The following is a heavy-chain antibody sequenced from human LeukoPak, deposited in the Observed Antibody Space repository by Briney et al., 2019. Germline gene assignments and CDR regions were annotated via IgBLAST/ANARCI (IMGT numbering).Heavy chain of an antibody. CDR1: GYTFTGXX. V-gene: IGHV1-2*02. CDR3: ARDYSSSSGYFDY. J-gene: IGHJ4*02. D-gene: IGHD6-6*01. Sequence: GASVKVSCKXSGYTFTGXXXXXXXQAPGQGLXWXXXINPNSGDTNYAEXFQGRVTMTRDTSISTAYMDLRRLRSDDTAVYYCARDYSSSSGYFDYWGQGTLVTVSS. CDR2: INPNSGDT.